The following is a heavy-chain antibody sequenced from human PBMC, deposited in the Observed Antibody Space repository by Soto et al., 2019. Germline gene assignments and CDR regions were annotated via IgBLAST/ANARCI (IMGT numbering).Heavy chain of an antibody. CDR2: ISSTSSTV. CDR1: GFTFSTYS. Sequence: EVQLVESGGGLVQPGGSLRLSCAASGFTFSTYSMNWVRQAPGKGLEWVSFISSTSSTVYYADSVKGRFTISRDNAKNSLYLQMSSLRAEDTAVYYSTTDRAYPDNWGRGTLVTVSS. J-gene: IGHJ4*02. V-gene: IGHV3-48*01. CDR3: TTDRAYPDN.